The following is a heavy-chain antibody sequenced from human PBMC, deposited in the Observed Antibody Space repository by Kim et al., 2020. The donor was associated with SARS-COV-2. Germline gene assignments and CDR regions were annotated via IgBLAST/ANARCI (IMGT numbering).Heavy chain of an antibody. CDR3: ARDSRDIVVNEVWYFDL. V-gene: IGHV3-7*03. J-gene: IGHJ2*01. D-gene: IGHD2-2*01. CDR1: GFTFSSYW. Sequence: GGSLRLSCAASGFTFSSYWMSWVRQAPGKGLEWVANIKQDRSEKYYVDSVKGRFTISRDNAKNSLYLQMNSLRAEDTAVYYCARDSRDIVVNEVWYFDLWGRGTLVTVSS. CDR2: IKQDRSEK.